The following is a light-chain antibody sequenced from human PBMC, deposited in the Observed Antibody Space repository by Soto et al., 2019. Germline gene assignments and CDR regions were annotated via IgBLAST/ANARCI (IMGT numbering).Light chain of an antibody. V-gene: IGLV2-14*03. Sequence: QSVLTQPASVSGSPGQSITISCTGTSSDVGAYNYVSWYQQHPGKAPKLMIYDVTDRPSGVSNRFSASKCGSTASLTISGLRAEDEADYYCSSFTSNSILVFGGGTKLTVL. CDR2: DVT. J-gene: IGLJ2*01. CDR1: SSDVGAYNY. CDR3: SSFTSNSILV.